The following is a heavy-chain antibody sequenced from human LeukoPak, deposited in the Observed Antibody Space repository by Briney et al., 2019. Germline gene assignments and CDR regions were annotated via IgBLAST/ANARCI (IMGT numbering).Heavy chain of an antibody. Sequence: SGTLSLTCAVSGGSVNTRSFYWGWIRQPPGKGLDWIGSVYYSGSTYYNPSLKSRVTMSVDTSKNQFSLKVSSVTAADTAVYYCARDFSRGGPPPYYFDYWGQGALVTVSS. CDR3: ARDFSRGGPPPYYFDY. CDR2: VYYSGST. CDR1: GGSVNTRSFY. D-gene: IGHD2/OR15-2a*01. V-gene: IGHV4-39*07. J-gene: IGHJ4*02.